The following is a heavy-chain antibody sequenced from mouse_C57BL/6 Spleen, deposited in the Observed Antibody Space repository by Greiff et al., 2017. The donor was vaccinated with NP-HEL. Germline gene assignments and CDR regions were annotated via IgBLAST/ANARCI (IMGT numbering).Heavy chain of an antibody. V-gene: IGHV5-9*01. CDR2: ISGGGGNT. J-gene: IGHJ3*01. CDR1: GFTFSSYT. CDR3: ARQYDYGGAWFAY. Sequence: EVMLVESGGGLVKPGGSLKLSCAASGFTFSSYTMSWVRQTPEKRLEWVATISGGGGNTYYPDSVKGRFTISRDNAKNTLYLQMSSLRSEDTAVYYCARQYDYGGAWFAYWGQGTLVTVSA. D-gene: IGHD2-4*01.